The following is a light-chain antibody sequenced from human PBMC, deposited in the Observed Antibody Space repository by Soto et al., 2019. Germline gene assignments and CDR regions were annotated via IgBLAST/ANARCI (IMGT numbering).Light chain of an antibody. J-gene: IGLJ3*02. CDR1: RTDVGKYNL. V-gene: IGLV2-23*02. CDR2: EVN. Sequence: QSALTQPASVSGSPGQSITISCTGDRTDVGKYNLVSWYQQHPGTAPKPILFEVNKRPSVVSHRFSGSKSGNTASLTISGLQAEDESDYYCCSYAGTRTWVFGGGTKATVL. CDR3: CSYAGTRTWV.